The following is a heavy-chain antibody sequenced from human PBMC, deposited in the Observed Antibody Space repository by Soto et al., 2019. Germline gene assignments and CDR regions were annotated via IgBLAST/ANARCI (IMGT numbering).Heavy chain of an antibody. J-gene: IGHJ6*02. V-gene: IGHV4-4*02. D-gene: IGHD5-12*01. CDR3: AGVIVATLGGIYYYYGMDV. CDR1: GGSISSSNW. Sequence: SETLSLSCAVSGGSISSSNWLSWVRQPPGKGLEWIGEIYHSGSTNYNPSLKSRVTISVDKSKNQFSLKLSSVTAADTAVYYCAGVIVATLGGIYYYYGMDVWGQGTTVTVSS. CDR2: IYHSGST.